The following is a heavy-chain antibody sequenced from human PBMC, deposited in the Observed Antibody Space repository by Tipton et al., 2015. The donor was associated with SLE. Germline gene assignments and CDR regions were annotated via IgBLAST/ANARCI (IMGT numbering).Heavy chain of an antibody. CDR1: GGSFSGYY. Sequence: TLSLTCNVSGGSFSGYYWNWIRQPPGKGLEWIGYIYDSGSTNFNPSLKSRVIISEDTSKNQFSLNLRSVTAADSAIYYCARDRLGGPFVYWGRGTLVTVSS. CDR3: ARDRLGGPFVY. J-gene: IGHJ4*02. V-gene: IGHV4-59*01. D-gene: IGHD1-26*01. CDR2: IYDSGST.